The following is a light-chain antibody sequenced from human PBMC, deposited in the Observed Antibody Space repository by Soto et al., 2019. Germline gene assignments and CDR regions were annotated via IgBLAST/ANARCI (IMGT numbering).Light chain of an antibody. CDR1: QSIGRE. CDR3: LQYNDFPWT. CDR2: GSS. V-gene: IGKV1-17*01. J-gene: IGKJ1*01. Sequence: DIQMTQSPSSLSASVGDRVTITCRASQSIGRELGWYYQKPGKAPKRLIYGSSSLQSGVPSRFSGSGSGTEFTLTISSLQPEDFATYYCLQYNDFPWTFGQGTRVEIK.